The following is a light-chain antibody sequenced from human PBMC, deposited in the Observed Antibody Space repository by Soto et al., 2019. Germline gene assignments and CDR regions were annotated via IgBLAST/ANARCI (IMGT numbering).Light chain of an antibody. CDR2: LNSDGSH. CDR1: SGHSSYA. CDR3: QTWGTGWV. V-gene: IGLV4-69*01. Sequence: QSVLTQSPSASASLGASFKLTCTLSSGHSSYAIAWHQQQPEKGPRYLMKLNSDGSHSKGDGIPDRFSGSSSGAERYLTISSLQSEDEADYYCQTWGTGWVFGGGTKLTVL. J-gene: IGLJ3*02.